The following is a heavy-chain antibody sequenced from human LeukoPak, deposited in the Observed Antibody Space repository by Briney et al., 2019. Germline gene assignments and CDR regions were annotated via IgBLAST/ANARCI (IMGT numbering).Heavy chain of an antibody. V-gene: IGHV1-8*01. D-gene: IGHD6-13*01. CDR1: GYIFTSYD. CDR3: ARRNPYSSSWYDGFDY. Sequence: ASVKVSCKASGYIFTSYDINWVRQATGQGLEWMGWMNPNSGNTGYAQKFQGRVTMTRNTSISTAYMELSSLRSEDTAVYYCARRNPYSSSWYDGFDYWGQGTLVTVPS. J-gene: IGHJ4*02. CDR2: MNPNSGNT.